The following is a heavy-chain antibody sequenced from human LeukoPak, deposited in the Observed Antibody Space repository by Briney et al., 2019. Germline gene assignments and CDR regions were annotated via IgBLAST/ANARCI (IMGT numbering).Heavy chain of an antibody. D-gene: IGHD6-19*01. J-gene: IGHJ4*02. Sequence: ASVKVSCKASGYMFTNYYLHWVRQAPGQGLELMGIINPSSGSTTYAQKFQDRVTMTRDTSTSTLYMELSSLRSEDTAAYYCARGRAVAGSYYFDYWGQGTLVTVSS. CDR2: INPSSGST. CDR1: GYMFTNYY. CDR3: ARGRAVAGSYYFDY. V-gene: IGHV1-46*01.